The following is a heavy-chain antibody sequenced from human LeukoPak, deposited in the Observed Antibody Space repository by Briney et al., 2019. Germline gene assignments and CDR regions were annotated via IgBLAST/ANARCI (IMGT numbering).Heavy chain of an antibody. V-gene: IGHV4-31*03. CDR2: IYYSGYI. CDR1: GGPINSGNYY. D-gene: IGHD2-21*02. Sequence: SQTLSLTCTVSGGPINSGNYYWNWIRQLPGKGLEWVGYIYYSGYIYYNPSLKSRVAISIDTSKNQFSLKLSSVTAADTAIYYCARDRSSVTGYFDLWGRGTLVTVSS. CDR3: ARDRSSVTGYFDL. J-gene: IGHJ2*01.